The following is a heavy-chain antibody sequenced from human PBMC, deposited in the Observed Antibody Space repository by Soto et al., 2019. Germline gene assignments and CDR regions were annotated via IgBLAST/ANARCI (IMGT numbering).Heavy chain of an antibody. D-gene: IGHD4-17*01. J-gene: IGHJ4*02. CDR2: FPHGGST. Sequence: QVQLQESGPGLVKPSETLSLTCTVSGVSITTYYWSWIRQPPGKGLECIGSFPHGGSTTYDYNPSLKSRAAIAADPSKNLLSLEVTSVTTADTAVYYCARNYGDTFWGQGALVTVSS. CDR3: ARNYGDTF. CDR1: GVSITTYY. V-gene: IGHV4-59*01.